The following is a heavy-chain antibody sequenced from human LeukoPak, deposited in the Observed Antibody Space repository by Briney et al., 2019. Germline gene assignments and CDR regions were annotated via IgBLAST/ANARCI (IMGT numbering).Heavy chain of an antibody. Sequence: GGSLRLSCAASGFAFSSHWMHWVRQVPGKGLVWVSRINSDGSNTIYADSVEGRFTISRENAKNTLYLQMNSLRAEDTAVYYCTRDLMDYDYGDKGGNYWGQGTLVTVSS. CDR3: TRDLMDYDYGDKGGNY. V-gene: IGHV3-74*01. CDR1: GFAFSSHW. D-gene: IGHD4-23*01. J-gene: IGHJ4*02. CDR2: INSDGSNT.